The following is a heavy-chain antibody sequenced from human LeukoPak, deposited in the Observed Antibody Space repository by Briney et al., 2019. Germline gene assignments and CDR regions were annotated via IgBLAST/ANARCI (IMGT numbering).Heavy chain of an antibody. D-gene: IGHD6-19*01. V-gene: IGHV3-21*01. Sequence: PGGSLRLSCAASGFTFSIYSMNWVRQAPGKGLEWVSSISSSSSYIYYADSVKGRFTISRDNAKNSLYLQMNSLRAEDTAVYYCARGLADIAVAGPEGYGMDVWGQGTTVTVSS. J-gene: IGHJ6*02. CDR2: ISSSSSYI. CDR1: GFTFSIYS. CDR3: ARGLADIAVAGPEGYGMDV.